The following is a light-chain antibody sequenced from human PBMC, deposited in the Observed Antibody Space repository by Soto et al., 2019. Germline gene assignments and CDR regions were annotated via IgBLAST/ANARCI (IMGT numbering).Light chain of an antibody. CDR1: SSDVGRYNS. V-gene: IGLV2-14*01. CDR2: EVT. J-gene: IGLJ3*02. CDR3: SSYAGRSTFEG. Sequence: QSALTQPASVSGSPGQSISISCTGTSSDVGRYNSVPWYQQHPGKVPKLIIYEVTNRPSGVSNRFSGSKSGNTASLTISGLQADDEADYYCSSYAGRSTFEGFGGGTKLTVL.